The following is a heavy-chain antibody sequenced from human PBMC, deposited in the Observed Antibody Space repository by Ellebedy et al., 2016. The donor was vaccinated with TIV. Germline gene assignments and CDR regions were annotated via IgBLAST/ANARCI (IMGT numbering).Heavy chain of an antibody. V-gene: IGHV3-74*01. J-gene: IGHJ4*01. Sequence: GESLKISXAASGFTFSSYWMQWVRQAPGKGLVWVSRIKSDGSSITYADSVKGRFTISRDNAKNTLYLQMNSLRVDDTAVYYCVRETSGFSGYGDFDYWGHGVEVTVSS. CDR2: IKSDGSSI. D-gene: IGHD5-12*01. CDR3: VRETSGFSGYGDFDY. CDR1: GFTFSSYW.